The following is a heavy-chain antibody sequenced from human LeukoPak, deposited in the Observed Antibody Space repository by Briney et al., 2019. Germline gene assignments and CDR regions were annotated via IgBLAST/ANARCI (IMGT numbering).Heavy chain of an antibody. Sequence: PGGSLRLPCAASGFTFSDYYMSWIRQAPGKGLEWVSYTSSSSSYTNYADSVKGRFTISRDNAKNSLYLQMNSLRAEDTAVYYCARDSGSAHLFDYWGQGTLVTVSS. D-gene: IGHD3-10*01. CDR2: TSSSSSYT. V-gene: IGHV3-11*06. CDR3: ARDSGSAHLFDY. CDR1: GFTFSDYY. J-gene: IGHJ4*02.